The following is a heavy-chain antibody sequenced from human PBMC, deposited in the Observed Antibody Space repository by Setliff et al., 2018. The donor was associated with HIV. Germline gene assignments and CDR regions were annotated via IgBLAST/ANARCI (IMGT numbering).Heavy chain of an antibody. CDR1: GGTFSSYA. CDR2: IIPIFGSA. CDR3: ARGIAATLDY. V-gene: IGHV1-69*06. J-gene: IGHJ4*02. D-gene: IGHD6-13*01. Sequence: ASVKVSCKASGGTFSSYAISWVRQAPGQGLEWMGRIIPIFGSANYAKKFQGRVTITADKSTSTAYMDLGSLRYEDTAVYYCARGIAATLDYWGQGTLVTVSS.